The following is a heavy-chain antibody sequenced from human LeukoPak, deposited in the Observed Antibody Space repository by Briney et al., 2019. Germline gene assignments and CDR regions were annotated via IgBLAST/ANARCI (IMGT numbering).Heavy chain of an antibody. J-gene: IGHJ4*02. CDR1: GGSISSYN. Sequence: PSETLSLTCTVSGGSISSYNWSWIRQPPGKGLEWIGNIYYSGSTNYNPSLKSRVTISVDTSKNQFSLKLSSVTAADTAVYYCARHYLRTAMSLVVVIPFFDYWGQGTLVTVSS. CDR2: IYYSGST. D-gene: IGHD3-22*01. V-gene: IGHV4-59*08. CDR3: ARHYLRTAMSLVVVIPFFDY.